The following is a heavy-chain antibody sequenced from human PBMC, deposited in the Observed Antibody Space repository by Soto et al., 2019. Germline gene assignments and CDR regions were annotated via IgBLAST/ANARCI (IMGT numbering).Heavy chain of an antibody. J-gene: IGHJ4*02. V-gene: IGHV3-15*01. CDR3: SIDPRGAFWSPLTDY. D-gene: IGHD3-3*01. Sequence: EVQLVESGGGLVMPGGSLRLSCAASGFTFTNAWMTWVRQAPGKGLEWIGHIKSISDGGTTDYAASVKGRFTISREGSKSTLYLQMNSLKSEDTAVYYCSIDPRGAFWSPLTDYLGQGTQVIVSS. CDR2: IKSISDGGTT. CDR1: GFTFTNAW.